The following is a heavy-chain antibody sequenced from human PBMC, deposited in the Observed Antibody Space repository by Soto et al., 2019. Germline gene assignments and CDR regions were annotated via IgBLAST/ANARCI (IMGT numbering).Heavy chain of an antibody. D-gene: IGHD6-6*01. CDR2: INGDGGDT. CDR1: GSTFSSTW. Sequence: EVQLVESGGGLVQPGGSLRLSCAASGSTFSSTWMHWVRQAPGKGLVWVSRINGDGGDTNYADSVKGRFTISRDNARNTLFLQMNSLRAEDTAVYYCARSIYSNSKADYWGQGTLVTVSA. V-gene: IGHV3-74*01. CDR3: ARSIYSNSKADY. J-gene: IGHJ4*02.